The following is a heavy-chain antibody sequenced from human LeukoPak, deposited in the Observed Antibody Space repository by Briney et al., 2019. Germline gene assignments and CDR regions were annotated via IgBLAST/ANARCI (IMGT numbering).Heavy chain of an antibody. J-gene: IGHJ4*02. V-gene: IGHV3-21*04. Sequence: KSGGSLRLSCAASGFTFSSYSMNWVRQAPGKGLEWVSSISSSSSYIYYADSVKGRFTISRDNAKNSLYLQMNSLRAEDTAVYYCARAPPSSGSYYFDYWGQGTLVTVSS. CDR1: GFTFSSYS. CDR2: ISSSSSYI. CDR3: ARAPPSSGSYYFDY. D-gene: IGHD1-26*01.